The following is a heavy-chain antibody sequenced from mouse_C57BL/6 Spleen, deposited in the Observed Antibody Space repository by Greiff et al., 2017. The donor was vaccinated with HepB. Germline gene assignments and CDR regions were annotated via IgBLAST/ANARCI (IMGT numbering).Heavy chain of an antibody. CDR2: INPSSGYT. D-gene: IGHD2-3*01. CDR3: ASPIYDDYYSFAY. Sequence: VKLVESGAELAKPGASVKLSCKASGYTFTSYWMHWVKQRPGQGLEWIGYINPSSGYTKYNQKFKDKATLTADKSSSTAYMQLSSLTYEDSAVYYCASPIYDDYYSFAYWGQGTLVTVSA. CDR1: GYTFTSYW. J-gene: IGHJ3*01. V-gene: IGHV1-7*01.